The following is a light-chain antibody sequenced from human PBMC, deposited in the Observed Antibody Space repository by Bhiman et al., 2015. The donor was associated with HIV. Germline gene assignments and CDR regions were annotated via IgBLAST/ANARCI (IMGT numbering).Light chain of an antibody. CDR2: RNN. Sequence: LTQPPSASGTPGQRVTISCSGSSSNIGSNYVSWYQQLPGTTPKLLIYRNNQRPSGVPDRFSGSKSGTSASLAISGLRSEDEADYYCATWDDSLSALFGGGTKLTVL. CDR3: ATWDDSLSAL. CDR1: SSNIGSNY. J-gene: IGLJ3*02. V-gene: IGLV1-47*01.